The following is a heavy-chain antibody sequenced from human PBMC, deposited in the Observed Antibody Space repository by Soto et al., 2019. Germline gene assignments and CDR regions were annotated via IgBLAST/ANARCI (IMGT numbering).Heavy chain of an antibody. J-gene: IGHJ4*02. V-gene: IGHV1-18*01. CDR3: ARATPSSIAVTGGALDY. CDR1: GYTFTSYG. CDR2: ISGYNGNT. Sequence: VASVKVSCKASGYTFTSYGISWVRQAPGQGLEWMGWISGYNGNTNYAQKLQGRVTMTTDTSTSTAYMELRSLRSDDTAVYYCARATPSSIAVTGGALDYWGQGTPVTVSS. D-gene: IGHD6-19*01.